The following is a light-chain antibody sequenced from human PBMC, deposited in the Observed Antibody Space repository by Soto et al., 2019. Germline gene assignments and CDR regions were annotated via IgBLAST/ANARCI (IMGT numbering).Light chain of an antibody. J-gene: IGKJ4*01. CDR2: AAS. Sequence: DIQMTQSPSSLSASVGDRVTISCRASQTVSNYLNWYQQKPGKAPRLLIAAASSLQGGVPTRFSGRGSGTDFTLTISSLQPADFATYYCQQSYSAPPTFGGGTKVEIK. CDR1: QTVSNY. CDR3: QQSYSAPPT. V-gene: IGKV1-39*01.